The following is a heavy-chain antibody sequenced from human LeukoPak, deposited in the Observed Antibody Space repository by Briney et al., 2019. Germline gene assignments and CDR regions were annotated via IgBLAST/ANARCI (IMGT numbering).Heavy chain of an antibody. D-gene: IGHD3-22*01. J-gene: IGHJ4*02. Sequence: GGSLRLSCAASGFTFSSYAMHWVRQAPGKGLEWVAVISYDGSNKYYADSVKGRFTISRDNSKNTLYPQMNSLRAEDTAVYYCARASYYYDSSGYDYWGRGTLVTVSS. CDR1: GFTFSSYA. CDR3: ARASYYYDSSGYDY. CDR2: ISYDGSNK. V-gene: IGHV3-30-3*01.